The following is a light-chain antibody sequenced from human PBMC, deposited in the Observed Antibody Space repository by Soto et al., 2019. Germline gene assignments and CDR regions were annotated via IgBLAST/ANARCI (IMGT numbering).Light chain of an antibody. Sequence: DIQMTQSPSSLSASVGDRVTITCRASQSISSYLNWYQQKPGKAPKLLIYAASSLQSGGPSRFSGSGSGTDFTLSISSLQPEDFATYYCKQCYTFGGGTKVEIK. CDR2: AAS. V-gene: IGKV1-39*01. J-gene: IGKJ4*01. CDR3: KQCYT. CDR1: QSISSY.